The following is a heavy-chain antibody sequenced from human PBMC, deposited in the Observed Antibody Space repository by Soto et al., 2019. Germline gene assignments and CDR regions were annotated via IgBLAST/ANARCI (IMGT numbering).Heavy chain of an antibody. Sequence: QVQLQESGPGLVKPSATLSLTCTVSGCSISSYYWSWIRQPPGKGLEWIGYIYYSGSTNYNPSRNSRVTTSVDTSKIQFSLSLSSVTAADTAVYYGARGYRLMDFWSGPLGAFDIWGQGRMVTVS. CDR2: IYYSGST. V-gene: IGHV4-59*01. CDR3: ARGYRLMDFWSGPLGAFDI. J-gene: IGHJ3*02. D-gene: IGHD3-3*01. CDR1: GCSISSYY.